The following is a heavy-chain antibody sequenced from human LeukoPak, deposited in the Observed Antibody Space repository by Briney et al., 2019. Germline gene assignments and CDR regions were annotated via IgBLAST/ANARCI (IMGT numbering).Heavy chain of an antibody. CDR2: ISPNSGGT. CDR1: GYTFTDYY. Sequence: ASVKVSCKASGYTFTDYYIHWVRQAPGQGLEWMGWISPNSGGTNYAQKFQGRVTMTRDTSISTAYMELSRLRSDDTAVYYCARRRVGATLDYWGQGTLVTVSS. V-gene: IGHV1-2*02. D-gene: IGHD1-26*01. J-gene: IGHJ4*02. CDR3: ARRRVGATLDY.